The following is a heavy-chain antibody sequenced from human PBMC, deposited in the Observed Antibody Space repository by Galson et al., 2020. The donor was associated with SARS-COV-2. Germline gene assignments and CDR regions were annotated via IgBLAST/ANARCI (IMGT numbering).Heavy chain of an antibody. CDR1: GFIFSSYE. J-gene: IGHJ3*02. V-gene: IGHV3-48*03. CDR3: ARSYQLLAYDLDAFDI. D-gene: IGHD2-2*01. Sequence: GGSLRLSCAASGFIFSSYEMNWVRQAPGKGLEWVSYISSSGSTIYYADSVKGRFTISRDNAKNSLYLQMNSLRAEDTAVYYCARSYQLLAYDLDAFDIWGQGTMVTVSS. CDR2: ISSSGSTI.